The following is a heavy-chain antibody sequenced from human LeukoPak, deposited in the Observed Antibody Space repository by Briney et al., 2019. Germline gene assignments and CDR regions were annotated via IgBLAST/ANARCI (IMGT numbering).Heavy chain of an antibody. J-gene: IGHJ5*02. CDR2: INPNSGGT. CDR3: ALIGDHAWFDP. CDR1: GYTFSGYY. V-gene: IGHV1-2*02. Sequence: ASVKVSCKATGYTFSGYYIFWVRRAPGQGLEWMGWINPNSGGTNYAPEFQGRLTMTRDTSITTAYMELSTLRSDDTAVYYCALIGDHAWFDPWGQGTLVTVSS. D-gene: IGHD3-10*01.